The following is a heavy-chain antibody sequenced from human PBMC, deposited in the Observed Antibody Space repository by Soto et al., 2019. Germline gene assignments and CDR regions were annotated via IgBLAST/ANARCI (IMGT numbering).Heavy chain of an antibody. D-gene: IGHD6-13*01. V-gene: IGHV1-69*13. Sequence: SVKVSCKASGGTFSMYAISGVLQSPVQGLDWMGGIIPIFGTANYAQKFQGRVTITADESTSTAYMELSSLRSEDTAVYYCARGSSSHDYNYGMDVWGQGTTVTVSS. CDR2: IIPIFGTA. CDR1: GGTFSMYA. CDR3: ARGSSSHDYNYGMDV. J-gene: IGHJ6*02.